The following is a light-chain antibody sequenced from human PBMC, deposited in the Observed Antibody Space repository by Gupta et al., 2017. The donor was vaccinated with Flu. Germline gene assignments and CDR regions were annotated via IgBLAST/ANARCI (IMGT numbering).Light chain of an antibody. Sequence: QSVLTQPPSASGTPGHRVIISCSGTPSNIGSNYVFWYQQVPGAAPRLLLYRSFQRPSGVPDRFSGSKSDTSASLAIDGLRSEDEGDYYCATWDDSLSAWVFGEGTKVTVL. CDR3: ATWDDSLSAWV. J-gene: IGLJ3*02. CDR1: PSNIGSNY. V-gene: IGLV1-47*01. CDR2: RSF.